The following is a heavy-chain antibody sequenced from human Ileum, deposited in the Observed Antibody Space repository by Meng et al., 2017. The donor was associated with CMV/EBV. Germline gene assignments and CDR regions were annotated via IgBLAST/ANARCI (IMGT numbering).Heavy chain of an antibody. CDR3: ARDYSEGTSPYYFAY. D-gene: IGHD2-2*01. J-gene: IGHJ4*02. Sequence: GGSLRLSCAASGFTFTTYSMAWVRQAPGMGLEWVSSISGSSAYIYYGDSVKGRFTISRDYAKNSLYLQMNSLRAEDTAVYFCARDYSEGTSPYYFAYWGQGTLVTVSS. CDR2: ISGSSAYI. V-gene: IGHV3-21*01. CDR1: GFTFTTYS.